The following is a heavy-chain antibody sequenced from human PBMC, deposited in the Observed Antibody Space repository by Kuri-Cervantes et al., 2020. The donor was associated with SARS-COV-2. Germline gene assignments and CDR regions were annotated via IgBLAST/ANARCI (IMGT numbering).Heavy chain of an antibody. D-gene: IGHD3-9*01. CDR1: GFTFSSYS. J-gene: IGHJ6*03. CDR3: ARDGPYYDILTGYYDGASRKEYYYYYYMDV. Sequence: GESLKISCAASGFTFSSYSMNWVRQAPGKGLEWVAVISYDGSNKYYADSVKGRFTISRDNSKNTLYLQMNSLRAEDTAVYYCARDGPYYDILTGYYDGASRKEYYYYYYMDVWGKGTTVTVSS. V-gene: IGHV3-30*03. CDR2: ISYDGSNK.